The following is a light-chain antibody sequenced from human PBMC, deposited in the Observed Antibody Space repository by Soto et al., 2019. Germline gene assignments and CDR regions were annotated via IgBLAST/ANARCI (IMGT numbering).Light chain of an antibody. Sequence: IQLTQSPSSLSASVGDRVTITCRASQGISSYLAWYQQKPGKAPELLIYAASTLQSGVPSRFSGTGSGTDFTLTISSLQPEDVATYYCQKYNSAALTFGGGTKV. CDR1: QGISSY. J-gene: IGKJ4*01. CDR3: QKYNSAALT. CDR2: AAS. V-gene: IGKV1-27*01.